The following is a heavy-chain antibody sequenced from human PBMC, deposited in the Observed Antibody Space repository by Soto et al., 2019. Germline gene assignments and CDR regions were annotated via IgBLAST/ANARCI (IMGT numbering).Heavy chain of an antibody. D-gene: IGHD6-6*01. CDR3: ARQTTYSSSPLGYFDY. V-gene: IGHV5-51*01. CDR1: GYSFTCYW. Sequence: RGASLKISCKGSGYSFTCYWIGWVRQMPGKGLEWMGIIYPGDSDTRYSPSFQGQVTISADKSISTAYLQWSSLKASDTAMYYCARQTTYSSSPLGYFDYWGQGTLVTVSS. CDR2: IYPGDSDT. J-gene: IGHJ4*02.